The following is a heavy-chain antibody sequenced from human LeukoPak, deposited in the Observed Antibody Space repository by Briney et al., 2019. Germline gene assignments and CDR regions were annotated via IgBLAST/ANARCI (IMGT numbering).Heavy chain of an antibody. CDR1: GFTFSSYA. V-gene: IGHV3-23*01. D-gene: IGHD3-10*01. CDR3: AKDQTADAGSYYYYYYGMDV. CDR2: ISGSGGST. J-gene: IGHJ6*02. Sequence: GGSLRLSCAASGFTFSSYATSWVRQAPGKGLEWVSAISGSGGSTYCADSVKGRFTISRDNSKNTLYLQMNSLRAEDTAVYYCAKDQTADAGSYYYYYYGMDVWGRGTTVTVSS.